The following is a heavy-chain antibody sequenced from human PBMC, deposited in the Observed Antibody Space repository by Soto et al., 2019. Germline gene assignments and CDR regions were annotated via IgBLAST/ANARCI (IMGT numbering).Heavy chain of an antibody. J-gene: IGHJ1*01. D-gene: IGHD1-26*01. V-gene: IGHV1-18*04. Sequence: ASVKVSCKASVYTFTSYGIIWVRQAPGQGLEWMGWSSAYNGNTNYAQKLQGRVTMTTDTSTRTAYMELRSLRSDDTAVYYCARGPTPSYSGSTPGDFQHWGQGTLVTVSS. CDR1: VYTFTSYG. CDR3: ARGPTPSYSGSTPGDFQH. CDR2: SSAYNGNT.